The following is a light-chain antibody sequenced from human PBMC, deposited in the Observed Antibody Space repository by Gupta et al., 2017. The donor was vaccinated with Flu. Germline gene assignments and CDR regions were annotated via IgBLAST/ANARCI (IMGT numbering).Light chain of an antibody. J-gene: IGKJ1*01. V-gene: IGKV2-30*02. CDR3: MQGTHLQT. CDR2: RVS. Sequence: DVVMTQSPLSLPVTLGQPASISCRASQSLVHRNGNTYLTWFQQRPGQSPRRLIYRVSNRDSGGPDRFSGSGSGTDFTLKSSRGEAEDVGVYYCMQGTHLQTFGQGTKVEIK. CDR1: QSLVHRNGNTY.